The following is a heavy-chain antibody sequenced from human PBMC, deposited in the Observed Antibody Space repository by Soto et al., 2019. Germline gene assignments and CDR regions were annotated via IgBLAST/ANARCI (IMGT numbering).Heavy chain of an antibody. CDR2: FNSDGIRT. Sequence: GGSLRLSCAASGFTFSNFWMHWVRQAPGKGLVWVSRFNSDGIRTNNADSVAGRFTISRDNAKNTLFLQMSSLGFEDTAVFYCAGGEVRGVMPLYYYYYMDVWGKGTTVTVSS. CDR1: GFTFSNFW. J-gene: IGHJ6*03. CDR3: AGGEVRGVMPLYYYYYMDV. D-gene: IGHD3-10*01. V-gene: IGHV3-74*01.